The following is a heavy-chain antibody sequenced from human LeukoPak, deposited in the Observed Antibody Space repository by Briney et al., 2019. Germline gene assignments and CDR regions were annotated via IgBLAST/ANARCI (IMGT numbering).Heavy chain of an antibody. V-gene: IGHV1-69*13. CDR2: IIPIFGTA. CDR1: GGTFSSYA. J-gene: IGHJ4*02. CDR3: ARELPGDFDY. D-gene: IGHD3-10*01. Sequence: GASVKVSCKASGGTFSSYAISWVRQAPGQGLEWMGGIIPIFGTANYAQKFQSRVTITADESTSTAYMELSSLRSEDTAVYYCARELPGDFDYWGQGTLVTVSS.